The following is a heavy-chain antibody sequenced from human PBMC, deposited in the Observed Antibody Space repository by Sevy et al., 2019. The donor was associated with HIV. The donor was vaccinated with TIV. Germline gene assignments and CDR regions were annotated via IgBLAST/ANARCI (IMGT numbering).Heavy chain of an antibody. J-gene: IGHJ3*02. D-gene: IGHD6-13*01. V-gene: IGHV3-30-3*01. CDR1: GFTFSSYA. CDR3: ARDAAAADKYAFDI. CDR2: ISYDGSNK. Sequence: GGSLRLSCAASGFTFSSYAMHWVRQAPGKGLEWVAVISYDGSNKYYADSVKGRFTISRDNSKNTLYLQMNSLRAEDTAVHYCARDAAAADKYAFDIWGQGTMVTVS.